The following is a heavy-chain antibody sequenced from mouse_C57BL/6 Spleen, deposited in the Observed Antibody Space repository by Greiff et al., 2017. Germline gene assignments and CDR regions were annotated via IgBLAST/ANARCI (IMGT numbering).Heavy chain of an antibody. CDR3: ARTRNFDY. Sequence: DVKLVESGGGLVKPGGSLKLSCEASGFTFSSYTMSWVRQTPETSLVWVATICGGGGNTDYPDSVKGRFTFPRNNAKNTLYLQMGSLRSEDTALSYCARTRNFDYWGQGTTLTVSS. J-gene: IGHJ2*01. V-gene: IGHV5-9*01. CDR2: ICGGGGNT. CDR1: GFTFSSYT.